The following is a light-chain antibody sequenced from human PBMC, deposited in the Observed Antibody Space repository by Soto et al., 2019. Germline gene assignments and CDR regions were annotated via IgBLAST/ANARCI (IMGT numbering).Light chain of an antibody. Sequence: EIVLTQSPATLALSPGERATLSCRASQSVSSYLAWYQQKPGQAPRLLIYDASNRATGIPARFSGSGSGTDFTRTISSLEPEDVAVYYCQQRSNWPPRVTFGGGTKVEIK. CDR2: DAS. CDR3: QQRSNWPPRVT. V-gene: IGKV3-11*01. J-gene: IGKJ4*01. CDR1: QSVSSY.